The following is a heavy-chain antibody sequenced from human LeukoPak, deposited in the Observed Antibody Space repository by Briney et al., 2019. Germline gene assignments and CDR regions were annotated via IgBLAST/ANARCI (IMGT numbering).Heavy chain of an antibody. CDR2: IYTSGST. CDR3: ARDSSSIPDAFDI. Sequence: SETLSLTCTVSGDSISSFYWTWIRQPAGKGLEWIGRIYTSGSTNYNPSLKSRVTMSVDTSKNQFSLKLSSVTAADTAVHYCARDSSSIPDAFDIWGQGTMVTVSS. CDR1: GDSISSFY. J-gene: IGHJ3*02. D-gene: IGHD6-13*01. V-gene: IGHV4-4*07.